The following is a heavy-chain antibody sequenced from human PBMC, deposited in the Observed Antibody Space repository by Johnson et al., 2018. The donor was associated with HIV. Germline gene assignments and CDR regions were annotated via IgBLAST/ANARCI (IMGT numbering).Heavy chain of an antibody. CDR1: GFTVSNNY. CDR3: ARDSHFWSGYYMGDDAFDV. V-gene: IGHV3-66*01. Sequence: VQLVESGGGLVQPGGSLRLSCAASGFTVSNNYMSWVRQAPGKGLEWVSVIYSGGSTYYSDSVKGRFTISRDNSKNTVFLQMNSLRVEDTAVYYCARDSHFWSGYYMGDDAFDVWGQGTMVTVSS. J-gene: IGHJ3*01. D-gene: IGHD3-3*02. CDR2: IYSGGST.